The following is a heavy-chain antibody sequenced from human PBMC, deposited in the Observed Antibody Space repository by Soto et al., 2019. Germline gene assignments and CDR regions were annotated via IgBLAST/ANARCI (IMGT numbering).Heavy chain of an antibody. CDR3: AKNNMGYYLDY. J-gene: IGHJ4*02. V-gene: IGHV3-23*01. D-gene: IGHD3-10*01. CDR2: ISGSGGTT. Sequence: EVQVLESGGALVQPGGSLRLSCAASGFTFSNYAMSWVRQAPGTGLEWVSSISGSGGTTYYADSVKGRLTLSRDNSKNTLYLQMNSLRVEDTAVYYCAKNNMGYYLDYWGQGTLVTVSS. CDR1: GFTFSNYA.